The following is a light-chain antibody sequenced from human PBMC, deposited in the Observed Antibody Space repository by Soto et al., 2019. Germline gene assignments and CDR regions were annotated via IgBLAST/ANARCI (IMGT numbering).Light chain of an antibody. CDR3: CSYAGSSKDV. CDR2: EGS. V-gene: IGLV2-23*01. Sequence: QSVLTQPASVSGSPGQSITISCTGTSSDVGSYSLVSWYQQHPGKAPKLMIYEGSKRPSGVSNRFSGSKSGNTASLTISGLQAEDEADYYCCSYAGSSKDVFGTGTKVTVL. CDR1: SSDVGSYSL. J-gene: IGLJ1*01.